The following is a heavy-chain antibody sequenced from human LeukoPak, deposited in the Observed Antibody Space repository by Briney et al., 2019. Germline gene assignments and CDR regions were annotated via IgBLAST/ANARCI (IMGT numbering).Heavy chain of an antibody. Sequence: ASVKVSCKASGYTFTSYGISWVRQAPGQGLEWMGWISAYNGNTNYAQKLQGRVTMTTDTSTSTAYMELRSLRSDDTAVYCCAREYHDYVWGSYRYYFDYWGQGTLVTVSS. CDR2: ISAYNGNT. CDR3: AREYHDYVWGSYRYYFDY. V-gene: IGHV1-18*01. CDR1: GYTFTSYG. J-gene: IGHJ4*02. D-gene: IGHD3-16*02.